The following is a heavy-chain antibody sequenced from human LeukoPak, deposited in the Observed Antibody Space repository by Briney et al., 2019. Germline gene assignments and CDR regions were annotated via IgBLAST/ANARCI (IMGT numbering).Heavy chain of an antibody. CDR1: GITFSSYE. CDR2: ISSSGSTI. Sequence: GGSLRLSCAASGITFSSYEMNWVRQAPGKGLEWVSYISSSGSTIYYADSVKGRFTISRDNAKNSLYLQMKSLRAEDTAVYYCARDWKGIDYWGQGTLVTVSS. CDR3: ARDWKGIDY. V-gene: IGHV3-48*03. D-gene: IGHD1-1*01. J-gene: IGHJ4*02.